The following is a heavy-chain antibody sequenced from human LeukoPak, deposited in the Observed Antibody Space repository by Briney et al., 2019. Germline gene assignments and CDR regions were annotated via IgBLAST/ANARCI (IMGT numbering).Heavy chain of an antibody. J-gene: IGHJ4*02. Sequence: GGTLRLSCAASGFTFSSYGMSWVRQAPGKGLEWVSAISGSGGSTYYADSVKGRFTISRDNSKNTLYLQMNSLRAEDTAVYYCAKDPHVTATNEFDYWGQGTLVTVSS. CDR2: ISGSGGST. CDR3: AKDPHVTATNEFDY. D-gene: IGHD5-18*01. V-gene: IGHV3-23*01. CDR1: GFTFSSYG.